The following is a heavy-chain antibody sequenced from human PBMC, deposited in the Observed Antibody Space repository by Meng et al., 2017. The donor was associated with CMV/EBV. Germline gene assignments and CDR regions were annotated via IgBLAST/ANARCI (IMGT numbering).Heavy chain of an antibody. J-gene: IGHJ6*02. CDR3: AREWVIVVVPAASYGMDV. CDR2: ISYDGSNK. V-gene: IGHV3-30*04. D-gene: IGHD2-2*01. Sequence: GESLKISCAASGFTFSSYAMHWVRQAPGKGLEWVAVISYDGSNKYYADSVKGRFTISRDNSKNTLYLQMNRLRAEDTAVYYCAREWVIVVVPAASYGMDVWGQGTTVTVSS. CDR1: GFTFSSYA.